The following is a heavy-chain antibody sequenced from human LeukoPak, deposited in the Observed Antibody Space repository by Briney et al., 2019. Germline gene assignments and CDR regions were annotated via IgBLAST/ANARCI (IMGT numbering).Heavy chain of an antibody. CDR1: GYTFTSYD. CDR2: MNPNSGNT. CDR3: ARVTGIAARPARYFQH. Sequence: ASVKVSCKASGYTFTSYDINWVRQATGQGREWMGWMNPNSGNTGYAQKFQGRATMTRNTSISTAYMELSSLRSEDTAVYYCARVTGIAARPARYFQHWGQGTLVTVSS. J-gene: IGHJ1*01. V-gene: IGHV1-8*01. D-gene: IGHD6-6*01.